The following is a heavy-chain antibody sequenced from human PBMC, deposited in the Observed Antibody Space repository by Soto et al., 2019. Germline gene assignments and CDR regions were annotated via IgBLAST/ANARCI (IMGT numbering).Heavy chain of an antibody. D-gene: IGHD6-13*01. V-gene: IGHV1-3*01. J-gene: IGHJ5*02. CDR2: INAGNGNT. CDR3: ATGISLYNWFDP. CDR1: GYTFTSYA. Sequence: GASVKVSCKASGYTFTSYAMHWVRQAPGQRLEWMGWINAGNGNTKYSQKSQGRVTITRDTSASTAYTELSSLRSEDTAVYYRATGISLYNWFDPWGQGTLVTVSS.